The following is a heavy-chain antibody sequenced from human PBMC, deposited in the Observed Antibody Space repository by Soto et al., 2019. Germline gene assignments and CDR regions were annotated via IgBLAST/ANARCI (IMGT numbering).Heavy chain of an antibody. CDR1: GFSFRRYG. J-gene: IGHJ4*02. CDR3: VGGYYFGDY. Sequence: QVQLVESGGGVVQPGRSLRLSCVASGFSFRRYGMQWVRQATGKGLEWVARKSHDGSNKYYADSVKGRFTISRDNSQNTLYLQMNSLRAEDTALYYCVGGYYFGDYWGQGNLVIVSS. D-gene: IGHD3-22*01. CDR2: KSHDGSNK. V-gene: IGHV3-30*03.